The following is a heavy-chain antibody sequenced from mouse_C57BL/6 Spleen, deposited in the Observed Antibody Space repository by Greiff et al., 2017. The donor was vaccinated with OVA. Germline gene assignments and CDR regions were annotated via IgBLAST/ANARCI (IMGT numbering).Heavy chain of an antibody. V-gene: IGHV1-53*01. D-gene: IGHD1-1*01. CDR1: GYTFTSYW. CDR2: INPSNGGT. CDR3: ARCKDYYGSSPWYFDV. J-gene: IGHJ1*03. Sequence: VQLQQPGTELVKPGASVKLSCKASGYTFTSYWMHWVKQRPGQGLEWIGNINPSNGGTNYNEKFKSKATLTVDKSSSTAYMQLSSLTSEDSAVYYCARCKDYYGSSPWYFDVWGTGTTVTVSS.